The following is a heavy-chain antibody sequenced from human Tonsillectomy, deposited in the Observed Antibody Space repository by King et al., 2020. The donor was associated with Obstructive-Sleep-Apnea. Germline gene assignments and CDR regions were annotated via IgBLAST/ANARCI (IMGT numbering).Heavy chain of an antibody. CDR2: IRDKTYGGTT. V-gene: IGHV3-49*03. CDR1: GFTFGDYA. Sequence: VQLVESGGGLVQPGRSLRLSCTTSGFTFGDYAMTWFRQVPGKGLEWVGFIRDKTYGGTTEYAASVKGRFTISRDDSKSIAYLQMNSLETEDTAMYFCSRGATPADYWGQGTPVTVSS. CDR3: SRGATPADY. J-gene: IGHJ4*02.